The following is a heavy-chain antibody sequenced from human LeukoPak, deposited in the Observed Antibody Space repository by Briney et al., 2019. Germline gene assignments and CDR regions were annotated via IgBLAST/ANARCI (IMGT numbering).Heavy chain of an antibody. CDR1: GFTFSSYG. J-gene: IGHJ5*02. CDR3: AKALGQRLGT. Sequence: GGSLRLSCAASGFTFSSYGMHWVRQAPGKGLEWVAVISYDGSNKYYADSVKGRFTISRDNSKNTLYLQMNSLRAEDTAVYYCAKALGQRLGTWGQGTLVTVSS. D-gene: IGHD7-27*01. CDR2: ISYDGSNK. V-gene: IGHV3-30*18.